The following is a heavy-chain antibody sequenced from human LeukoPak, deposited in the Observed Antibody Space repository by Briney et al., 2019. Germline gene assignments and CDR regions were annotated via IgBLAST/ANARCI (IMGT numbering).Heavy chain of an antibody. CDR3: AKVGGFDFWSGYYYFDY. CDR2: ISGSGTTT. D-gene: IGHD3-3*01. Sequence: GGSLRLSCAASGFIFSSYAMTWVRQAPGRGLEWLSTISGSGTTTYYVDSVKGRFTVSRDNSKNTLYLQMSSLRAGDTAVYYCAKVGGFDFWSGYYYFDYWGQGTLVTVSS. J-gene: IGHJ4*02. CDR1: GFIFSSYA. V-gene: IGHV3-23*01.